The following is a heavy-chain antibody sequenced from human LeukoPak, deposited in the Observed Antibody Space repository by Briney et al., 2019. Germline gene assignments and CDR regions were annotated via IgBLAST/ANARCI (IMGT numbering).Heavy chain of an antibody. CDR3: AKDQSGIVSAVAGTRSDY. CDR1: GFTFSSYG. D-gene: IGHD6-19*01. V-gene: IGHV3-30*02. J-gene: IGHJ4*02. CDR2: IWYDGSNK. Sequence: GGSLRLSCAASGFTFSSYGMHWVRQAPGKGLEWVAVIWYDGSNKYYADSVKGRFTISRDNSKNTLYLQMNSLRADDTAVYYCAKDQSGIVSAVAGTRSDYWGQGTLVTVSS.